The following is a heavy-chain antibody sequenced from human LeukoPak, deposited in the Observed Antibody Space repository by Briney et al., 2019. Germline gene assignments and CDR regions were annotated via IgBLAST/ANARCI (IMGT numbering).Heavy chain of an antibody. V-gene: IGHV4-4*07. CDR2: IYSNGNT. CDR1: GGAISFYH. CDR3: ARQDRAFYYMDV. J-gene: IGHJ6*03. Sequence: PSETLSLTCTVSGGAISFYHWSWIRQPAGKGLEWIGRIYSNGNTNYNPSLKSRVTMSLDTSKSQLSLQLISVTAADTAVYYCARQDRAFYYMDVWGQGTTVTVSS.